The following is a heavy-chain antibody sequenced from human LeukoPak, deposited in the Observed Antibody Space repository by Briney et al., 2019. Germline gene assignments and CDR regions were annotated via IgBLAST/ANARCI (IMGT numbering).Heavy chain of an antibody. V-gene: IGHV1-46*01. CDR3: ARDHAYSCSWYGYILFDP. D-gene: IGHD6-13*01. Sequence: GASVKVSCKASGYTFTSYYMLWVRQAPGQGLEWMGIISPSGGSTSYAQKFQGRVTMTRDTSTSTVYMELSSLRSEDTAVYYCARDHAYSCSWYGYILFDPWGQGTLVTVSS. CDR1: GYTFTSYY. J-gene: IGHJ5*02. CDR2: ISPSGGST.